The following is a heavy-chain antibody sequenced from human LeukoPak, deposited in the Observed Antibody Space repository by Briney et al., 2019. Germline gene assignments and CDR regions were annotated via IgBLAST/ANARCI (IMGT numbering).Heavy chain of an antibody. CDR1: GYSFTSYW. J-gene: IGHJ4*02. V-gene: IGHV5-51*01. CDR3: ARHKAGDYWAY. D-gene: IGHD4-17*01. Sequence: GESLKISCKGSGYSFTSYWIGWVRQMPGKGLEWMGIIYPGDSDSRYRPSFEGQVTIPVDKPINTAYLQWSSLKASDTGMYYCARHKAGDYWAYWGQGTLVTVSS. CDR2: IYPGDSDS.